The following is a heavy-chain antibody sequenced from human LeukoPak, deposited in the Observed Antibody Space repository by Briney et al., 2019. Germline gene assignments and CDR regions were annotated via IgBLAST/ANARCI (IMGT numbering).Heavy chain of an antibody. Sequence: GGSLRLSCAASGFTFRSYWMSWVRQAPGKGLEWVANMKLDGSEEYYVDSVKGRFTISSDNPKNSLYLQMNSLRVDDTAVYYCARWARYCSRGSCYSWFDPWGQGTLVTVSS. V-gene: IGHV3-7*01. CDR1: GFTFRSYW. J-gene: IGHJ5*02. CDR3: ARWARYCSRGSCYSWFDP. D-gene: IGHD2-15*01. CDR2: MKLDGSEE.